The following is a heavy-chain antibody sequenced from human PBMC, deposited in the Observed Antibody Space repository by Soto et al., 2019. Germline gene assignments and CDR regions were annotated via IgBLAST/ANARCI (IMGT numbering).Heavy chain of an antibody. CDR3: VKDGGHTLTNYYFGY. V-gene: IGHV3-23*01. CDR2: ISGLGDGT. D-gene: IGHD3-16*01. CDR1: GFGFSNFA. Sequence: FQLLESGGGSVQPGESLRLSCVASGFGFSNFAMSWVRQAPGKGLEWVSRISGLGDGTYYADPVQGRFTISRDNSKSPLYLQMNSLRAEVEVLAYCVKDGGHTLTNYYFGYGGQGTRVTVYS. J-gene: IGHJ4*02.